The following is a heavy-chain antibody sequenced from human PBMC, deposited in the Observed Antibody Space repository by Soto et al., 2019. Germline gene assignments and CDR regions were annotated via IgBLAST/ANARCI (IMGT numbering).Heavy chain of an antibody. Sequence: SETLSLTCTVSGGSISSGDYYWSWIRQPPGKGLEWIGYIYYSGSTYYNPSLKSRVTISVDTSKNQFSLKLSSVTAADTAVYYCARWLVPAAAFDYWGQGTLVTVSS. CDR2: IYYSGST. D-gene: IGHD2-2*01. CDR3: ARWLVPAAAFDY. CDR1: GGSISSGDYY. J-gene: IGHJ4*02. V-gene: IGHV4-30-4*01.